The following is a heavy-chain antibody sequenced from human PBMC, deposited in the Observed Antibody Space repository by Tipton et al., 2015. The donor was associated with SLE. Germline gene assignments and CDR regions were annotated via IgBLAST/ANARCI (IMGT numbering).Heavy chain of an antibody. CDR1: GGSISSSSYY. D-gene: IGHD3-16*01. CDR3: ARGVSGYFHYCYMDV. V-gene: IGHV4-39*07. CDR2: IFTRGST. J-gene: IGHJ6*03. Sequence: TLSLTCAVSGGSISSSSYYWGWIRQPPGKGLEWIGSIFTRGSTNENLSLKSRVTISKATSNNQFSLSLSSVTAADTAVYYCARGVSGYFHYCYMDVWGKGTTVTISS.